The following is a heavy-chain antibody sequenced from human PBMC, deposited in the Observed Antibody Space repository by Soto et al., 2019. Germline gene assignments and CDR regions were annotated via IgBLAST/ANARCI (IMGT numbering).Heavy chain of an antibody. CDR2: ISAYNGNT. V-gene: IGHV1-18*01. Sequence: VASVKVSCKASGYSITSYGISWVRQATGQGLEWMGWISAYNGNTNYAQKLQGRVTMTTDTSTSTAYMELRSLRSDDTAVYYCARDAASYYYDSSGYLGYWGQGTLVTVSS. CDR3: ARDAASYYYDSSGYLGY. D-gene: IGHD3-22*01. J-gene: IGHJ4*02. CDR1: GYSITSYG.